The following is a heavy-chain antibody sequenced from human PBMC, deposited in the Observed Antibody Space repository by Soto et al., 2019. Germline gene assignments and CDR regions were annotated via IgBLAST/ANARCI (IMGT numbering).Heavy chain of an antibody. CDR1: GFTFSSYA. J-gene: IGHJ6*02. CDR3: SKELYSGDSIPRLPYYYSGMAV. V-gene: IGHV3-23*01. D-gene: IGHD3-10*02. CDR2: ISVSGGST. Sequence: EGYLRLCSAASGFTFSSYAMSWVRQAPGQGLEWGSAISVSGGSTYYADSVNGRFTISRVNSKNTRFVQMKWLRAENAAVYYLSKELYSGDSIPRLPYYYSGMAVSGQGTAVTDSS.